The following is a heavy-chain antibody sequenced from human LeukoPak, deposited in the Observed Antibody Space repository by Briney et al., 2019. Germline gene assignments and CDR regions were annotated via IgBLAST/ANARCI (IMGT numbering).Heavy chain of an antibody. CDR1: GFTFSTYW. V-gene: IGHV3-74*03. J-gene: IGHJ4*02. CDR3: ARRYDNSGYYDF. D-gene: IGHD3-22*01. Sequence: GGSLRLSCAASGFTFSTYWMHWVRQAPGKGLVWVSRISSDGIITTYADSVKGRFTISRDNAKNTLYLQMDSLRAEDTAVYYCARRYDNSGYYDFWGQGTLVTVSS. CDR2: ISSDGIIT.